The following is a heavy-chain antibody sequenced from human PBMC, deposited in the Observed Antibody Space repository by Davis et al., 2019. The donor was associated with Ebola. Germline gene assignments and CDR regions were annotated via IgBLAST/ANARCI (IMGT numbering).Heavy chain of an antibody. D-gene: IGHD5-18*01. V-gene: IGHV1-2*02. J-gene: IGHJ4*02. CDR1: GFPFTGYY. Sequence: AASVKVSCKTSGFPFTGYYIHWVRQAPGEGLEWMGWINPNTGHTVYAQNFRGRLTLTRDTSITTVYMNLSGLRPDGSALYYCVRALSLLHTFDSWDPGSLVTVSS. CDR2: INPNTGHT. CDR3: VRALSLLHTFDS.